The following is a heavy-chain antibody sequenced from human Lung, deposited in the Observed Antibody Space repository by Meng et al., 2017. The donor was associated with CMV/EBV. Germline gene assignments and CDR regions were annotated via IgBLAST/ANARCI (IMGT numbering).Heavy chain of an antibody. CDR3: ARHRDSSVHYFGWFDP. J-gene: IGHJ5*02. D-gene: IGHD3-22*01. V-gene: IGHV4-39*01. CDR1: GGSISSSDYY. CDR2: IFYRGNT. Sequence: SETLSLTCTVSGGSISSSDYYWGWIRQPPGKGLEWIGTIFYRGNTYYNPSLKSRVTISVDTSKNQFSLKLSSVTAADTAVYYCARHRDSSVHYFGWFDPWGQGTLVTVSS.